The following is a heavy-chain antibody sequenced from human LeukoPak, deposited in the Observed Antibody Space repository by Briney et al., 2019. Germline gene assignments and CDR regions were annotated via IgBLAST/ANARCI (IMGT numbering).Heavy chain of an antibody. D-gene: IGHD6-13*01. CDR1: GYSISSGYY. CDR3: ARHSPHSSSWYGSDY. J-gene: IGHJ4*02. V-gene: IGHV4-38-2*01. Sequence: PSETLSLTCAVSGYSISSGYYWGWIRQPPGKGLEWIGSIYHSGSTYYNPSLKSRVTISVDTSKNQFSLKLSSVTAADTAVYYCARHSPHSSSWYGSDYWGQGTLVTVSS. CDR2: IYHSGST.